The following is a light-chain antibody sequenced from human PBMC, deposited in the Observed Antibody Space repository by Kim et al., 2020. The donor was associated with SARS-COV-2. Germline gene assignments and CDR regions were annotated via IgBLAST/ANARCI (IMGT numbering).Light chain of an antibody. CDR2: DAS. Sequence: LSLSPGDSATRSCRASQSVSSSLAWYQQKPGQPPRLLIYDASNRATGIPARFSGSGSGTDFTLTISSLEPEDFAVYYCQQRSNLWTFGQGTKLEI. CDR1: QSVSSS. CDR3: QQRSNLWT. J-gene: IGKJ2*02. V-gene: IGKV3-11*01.